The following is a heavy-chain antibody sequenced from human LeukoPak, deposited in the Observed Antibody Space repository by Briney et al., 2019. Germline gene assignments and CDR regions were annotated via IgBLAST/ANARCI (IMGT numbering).Heavy chain of an antibody. D-gene: IGHD5-18*01. V-gene: IGHV7-4-1*02. Sequence: GASVKVSCKASGYTFTSYYMHWVRQAPGQGLEWMGWINTNTENPTYAQGFTGRYVFSLDTSVSTAYLQISGLKADDTAVYYCGRDPKLGIRGYTYGYIDFWGQGTLVTVSS. CDR2: INTNTENP. J-gene: IGHJ4*02. CDR1: GYTFTSYY. CDR3: GRDPKLGIRGYTYGYIDF.